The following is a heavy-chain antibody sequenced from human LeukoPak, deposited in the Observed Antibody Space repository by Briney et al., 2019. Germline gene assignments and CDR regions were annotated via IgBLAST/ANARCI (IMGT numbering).Heavy chain of an antibody. CDR1: GFTFSNYW. J-gene: IGHJ5*02. Sequence: GGSLRLSCAASGFTFSNYWMHWVRQAPGKGLVWVSRINSDGINTSYADSVKGRFTISRDNAKNTLNLQMNSLRAEDTAVYYCASLKPVGGWFGGFDPWGQGTLVTVSS. D-gene: IGHD3-10*01. CDR3: ASLKPVGGWFGGFDP. CDR2: INSDGINT. V-gene: IGHV3-74*01.